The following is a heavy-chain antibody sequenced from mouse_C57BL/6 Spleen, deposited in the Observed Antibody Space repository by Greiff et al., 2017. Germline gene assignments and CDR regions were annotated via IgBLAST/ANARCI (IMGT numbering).Heavy chain of an antibody. V-gene: IGHV1-18*01. CDR2: INPNNGGT. CDR1: GYTFTDYN. CDR3: ARGHHYYGSTYFDY. D-gene: IGHD1-1*01. J-gene: IGHJ2*01. Sequence: VQLQQSGPELVKPGASVKIPCKASGYTFTDYNMDWVKQSHGKSLEWIGDINPNNGGTIYTQKFKGKATLTVDKSSSTAYMELRSLTSEDTAVYYCARGHHYYGSTYFDYWGQGTTLTVSS.